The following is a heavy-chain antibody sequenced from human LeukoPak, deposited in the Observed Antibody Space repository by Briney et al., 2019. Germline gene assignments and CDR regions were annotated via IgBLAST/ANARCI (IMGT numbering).Heavy chain of an antibody. CDR1: GGSISSFF. J-gene: IGHJ4*02. Sequence: SETLSLTYTVSGGSISSFFWSWIRPPPGKGLEWLGCIDYRGSTQYNPSLKSRVAISVDTSKQQFSLELSSVTAADTAVYYCARDLELERNRWNYFESWGQGTLVTVSS. CDR3: ARDLELERNRWNYFES. CDR2: IDYRGST. V-gene: IGHV4-59*01. D-gene: IGHD1-1*01.